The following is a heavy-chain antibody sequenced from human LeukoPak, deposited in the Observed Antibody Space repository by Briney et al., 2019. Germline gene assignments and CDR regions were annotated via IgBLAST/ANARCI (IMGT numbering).Heavy chain of an antibody. D-gene: IGHD6-13*01. Sequence: SQTLSLACAVTGDSISSGGYSWSWIRQPPGMALEWIGNIYHSGGTHHNPSLKSRVTMSVDRSKNQFSLQLNSVTPEDTALYYCASSHSSTWYPQYWGQGTLVTVSS. J-gene: IGHJ4*02. CDR3: ASSHSSTWYPQY. V-gene: IGHV4-30-2*01. CDR1: GDSISSGGYS. CDR2: IYHSGGT.